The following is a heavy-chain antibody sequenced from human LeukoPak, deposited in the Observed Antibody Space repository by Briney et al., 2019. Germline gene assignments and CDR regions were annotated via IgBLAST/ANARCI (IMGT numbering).Heavy chain of an antibody. CDR2: IWYDGSNK. CDR3: ARALGGYSGYDYRYYYYGMDV. J-gene: IGHJ6*02. Sequence: GGSLRLSCAASGFTFSSYGRHWGRQTPGKGLEWVADIWYDGSNKYYADSVKGRFTISRDNSKNTLYLQMNSLRAEDTAVYYYARALGGYSGYDYRYYYYGMDVWGQGTTVTVSS. CDR1: GFTFSSYG. D-gene: IGHD5-12*01. V-gene: IGHV3-33*01.